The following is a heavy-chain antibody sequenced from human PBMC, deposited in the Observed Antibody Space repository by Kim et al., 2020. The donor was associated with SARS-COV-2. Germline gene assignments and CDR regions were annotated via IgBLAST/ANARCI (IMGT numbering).Heavy chain of an antibody. CDR1: GYSFINYW. J-gene: IGHJ4*02. CDR3: VGRAGSYSTSSVDY. Sequence: GESLKISCKGFGYSFINYWIGWVRQMPGKGLEWVGIIYPDDSDTRYGPSFRGQVTISADKSLNTAYLQWTRLKASDSAMYYCVGRAGSYSTSSVDYWGQGTLVTVSS. D-gene: IGHD6-6*01. V-gene: IGHV5-51*01. CDR2: IYPDDSDT.